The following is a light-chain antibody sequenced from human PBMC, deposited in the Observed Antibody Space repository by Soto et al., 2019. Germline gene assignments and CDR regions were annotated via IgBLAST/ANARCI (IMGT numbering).Light chain of an antibody. CDR1: QTISTL. V-gene: IGKV1-5*03. J-gene: IGKJ1*01. CDR3: QQYSTYPWT. Sequence: DIQMTQSPSTLSASVGDRVTITCRASQTISTLLAWYQQRPGKAPNLLISTASSLESGVPSRFSGSGSGTEFTLTISSLQPDDFATYFCQQYSTYPWTFGQGTKVEVK. CDR2: TAS.